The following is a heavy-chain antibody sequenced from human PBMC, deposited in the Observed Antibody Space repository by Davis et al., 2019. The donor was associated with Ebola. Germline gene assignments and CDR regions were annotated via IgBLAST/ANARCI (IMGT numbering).Heavy chain of an antibody. CDR3: ARGSAAGVYFDY. J-gene: IGHJ4*02. CDR1: GGSFSGYY. Sequence: MPSETLSLTCAVYGGSFSGYYWSWLRQPPGKGLEWIGEINHSGSTNYNPSLKSRVTISVDTSKNKFYLKLSSVTAADTAVYYCARGSAAGVYFDYWGQGTLVTVSS. D-gene: IGHD6-13*01. CDR2: INHSGST. V-gene: IGHV4-34*01.